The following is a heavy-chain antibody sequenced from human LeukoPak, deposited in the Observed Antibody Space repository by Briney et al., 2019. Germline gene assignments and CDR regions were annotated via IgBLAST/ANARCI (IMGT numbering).Heavy chain of an antibody. Sequence: ASVKVSCKASGYTFTSYDINWVRQATGHGLEWMGWMNPNSGNTGYAQKFQGRVTMTRNTSISTAYMELSSLRSEATAVYYCAREMVDSGSYCAAMDVWGKGTTVTVSS. J-gene: IGHJ6*04. CDR1: GYTFTSYD. V-gene: IGHV1-8*01. CDR2: MNPNSGNT. D-gene: IGHD1-26*01. CDR3: AREMVDSGSYCAAMDV.